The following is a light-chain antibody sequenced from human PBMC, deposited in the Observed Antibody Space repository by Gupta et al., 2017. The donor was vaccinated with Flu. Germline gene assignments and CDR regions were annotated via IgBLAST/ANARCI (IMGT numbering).Light chain of an antibody. V-gene: IGKV3-15*01. Sequence: EIVMTQSPATLSASPGERATLPCRPSQSVSSNLAWYQQKPGQAPRLLIYGASTKATGIPARFSGSGSWTEFTLTISSLQSESFAVYYCQQYNNWPPGTFGQGTKVEIK. CDR1: QSVSSN. J-gene: IGKJ1*01. CDR2: GAS. CDR3: QQYNNWPPGT.